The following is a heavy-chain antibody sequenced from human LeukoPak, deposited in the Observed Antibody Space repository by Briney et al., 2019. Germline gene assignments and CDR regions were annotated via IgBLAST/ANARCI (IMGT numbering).Heavy chain of an antibody. D-gene: IGHD1-1*01. CDR3: ARHETGPYFDY. V-gene: IGHV5-51*01. CDR1: GYSFTSYW. CDR2: IYPGDSDT. Sequence: GESLKISCKGSGYSFTSYWLGWVRQTPGKGLECMGTIYPGDSDTRYSPSFQGQVTISADKSISTAYLQWSSLTASDTAMYYCARHETGPYFDYWGQGTLVTVSS. J-gene: IGHJ4*02.